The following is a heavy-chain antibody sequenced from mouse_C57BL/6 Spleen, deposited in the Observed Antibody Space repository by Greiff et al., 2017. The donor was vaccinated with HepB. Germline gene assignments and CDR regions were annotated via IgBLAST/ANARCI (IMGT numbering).Heavy chain of an antibody. CDR1: GYSFTGYY. Sequence: EVQLVESGPELVKPGASVKISCKASGYSFTGYYMNWVKQSPEKSLEWIGEINPSTGGTTYNQKFKAKATLTVDKSSSTADMQLKSLTSEDSAVYYCARGGLDGWYFDVWGTGTTVTVSS. D-gene: IGHD2-3*01. V-gene: IGHV1-42*01. CDR2: INPSTGGT. CDR3: ARGGLDGWYFDV. J-gene: IGHJ1*03.